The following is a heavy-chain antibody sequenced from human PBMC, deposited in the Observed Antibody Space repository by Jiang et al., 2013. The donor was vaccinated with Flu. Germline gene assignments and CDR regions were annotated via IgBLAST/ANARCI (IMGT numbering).Heavy chain of an antibody. Sequence: VSGASINNNNYYWGWIRQPPGRGWSGLGKSNHSGSTNYNPSLKSRVTISVDTSKNQFSLKLSSVTAADTAVYYCARGRDGLLGFWYWGQGTLVTVSS. CDR3: ARGRDGLLGFWY. CDR1: GASINNNNYY. CDR2: SNHSGST. D-gene: IGHD2-15*01. V-gene: IGHV4-39*07. J-gene: IGHJ4*02.